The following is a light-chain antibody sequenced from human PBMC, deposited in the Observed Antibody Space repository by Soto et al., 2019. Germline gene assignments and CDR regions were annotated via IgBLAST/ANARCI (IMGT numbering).Light chain of an antibody. CDR2: GAS. Sequence: EIVLTQSSGTLSLSPGERATLSCRASQSVSSSYLAWYQQKPGQAPRLLIYGASSRATGIPDRFSGSGSGTDFTLNISSLEREDFAVYYCQQYVSSPPWTFGQGTKVEIK. CDR1: QSVSSSY. J-gene: IGKJ1*01. V-gene: IGKV3-20*01. CDR3: QQYVSSPPWT.